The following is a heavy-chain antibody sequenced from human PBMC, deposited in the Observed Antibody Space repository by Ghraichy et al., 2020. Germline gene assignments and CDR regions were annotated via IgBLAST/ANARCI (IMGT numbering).Heavy chain of an antibody. CDR1: GGSISSGSYY. V-gene: IGHV4-39*02. CDR2: IYHTGDT. D-gene: IGHD4-17*01. CDR3: AREVAFGDYGC. J-gene: IGHJ4*02. Sequence: SETLSLTCSVSGGSISSGSYYWGWIRQPPGKGLEWIGSIYHTGDTYYKPSLKSRVAISIDTSKNQFSLRLTSVTAADTAVHYCAREVAFGDYGCWGQGTLVIVSS.